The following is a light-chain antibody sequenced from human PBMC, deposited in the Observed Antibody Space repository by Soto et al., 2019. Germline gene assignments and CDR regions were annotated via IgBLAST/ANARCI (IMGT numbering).Light chain of an antibody. J-gene: IGKJ5*01. V-gene: IGKV3-20*01. CDR3: QQYGTSPQIT. Sequence: EIVMTKSPATVSVYPGERATLSCRASQSVSSNLAWYQQKPGQAPRLLIYGASSRATGIPDRFSGSGSGTDFTLTISRLEPEDFAVYYCQQYGTSPQITFGQGTRLEIK. CDR2: GAS. CDR1: QSVSSN.